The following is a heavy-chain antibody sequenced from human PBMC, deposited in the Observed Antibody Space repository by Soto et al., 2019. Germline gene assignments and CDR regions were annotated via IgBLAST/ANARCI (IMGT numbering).Heavy chain of an antibody. CDR2: ISGTGGTT. D-gene: IGHD6-13*01. CDR1: GFTFSSFA. CDR3: AKGQQYSSGWSRVDY. V-gene: IGHV3-23*01. J-gene: IGHJ4*02. Sequence: GGSLRLSCAASGFTFSSFAMSWVRQAPGKGLEWVSAISGTGGTTYYPDSVKGRFTISRDNSKNTLYLQMNSLRAEDTAVYYCAKGQQYSSGWSRVDYWGQGTLVTVSS.